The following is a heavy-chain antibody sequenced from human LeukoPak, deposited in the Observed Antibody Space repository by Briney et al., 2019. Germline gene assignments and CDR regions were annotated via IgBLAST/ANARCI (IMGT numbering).Heavy chain of an antibody. D-gene: IGHD3-10*02. CDR2: ITSSSSYI. CDR1: GFTFSSYA. J-gene: IGHJ3*01. V-gene: IGHV3-21*01. Sequence: GGSLRLSCAASGFTFSSYAMNWVRQAPGKGLEWVSSITSSSSYIYYADSLKGRFTISRDNAKNSLYLQMNSLRAEDTAVYYCAKFFTGEYVRAFDVWGQGTMVTVSS. CDR3: AKFFTGEYVRAFDV.